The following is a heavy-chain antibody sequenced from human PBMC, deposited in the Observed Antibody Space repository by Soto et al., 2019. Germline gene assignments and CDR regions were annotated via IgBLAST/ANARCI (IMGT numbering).Heavy chain of an antibody. CDR2: INSDGSST. Sequence: GSLRLSCAASGFTFSSYWMHWVRQAPGKGLVWVSRINSDGSSTSYADSVKGRFTISRDNAKNTLYLQMNSLRAEDTAVYYCAREDVTIFGVVITLYYYYGMDVWGQGTTVTVSS. CDR1: GFTFSSYW. J-gene: IGHJ6*02. V-gene: IGHV3-74*01. D-gene: IGHD3-3*01. CDR3: AREDVTIFGVVITLYYYYGMDV.